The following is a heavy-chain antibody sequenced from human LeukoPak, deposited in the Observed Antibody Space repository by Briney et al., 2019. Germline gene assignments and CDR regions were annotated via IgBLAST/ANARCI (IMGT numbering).Heavy chain of an antibody. Sequence: GGSLRLSCAASGFTFSSYEMNWVRQAPGKGLEWVSYISSSGSTIYYADSVKGRFTISRDNAKNSPYLQMNSLRAEDTAVYYCARRAGIVVVSYMDVWGKGTTVTVSS. CDR2: ISSSGSTI. J-gene: IGHJ6*03. CDR1: GFTFSSYE. D-gene: IGHD3-22*01. CDR3: ARRAGIVVVSYMDV. V-gene: IGHV3-48*03.